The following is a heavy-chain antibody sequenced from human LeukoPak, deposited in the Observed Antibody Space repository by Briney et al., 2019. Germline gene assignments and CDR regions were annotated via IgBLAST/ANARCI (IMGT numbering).Heavy chain of an antibody. CDR3: ARGPNYGGYSFGY. J-gene: IGHJ4*02. Sequence: SETLSLTCTVSGGSISSGGYYWSWIRQHPGKGLEWIGYIYYSGSTYYNPSLKSRITISVDTSKNQFSLKLSSVTAADTAVYYCARGPNYGGYSFGYWGQGTLVTVSS. V-gene: IGHV4-31*03. CDR2: IYYSGST. D-gene: IGHD4-17*01. CDR1: GGSISSGGYY.